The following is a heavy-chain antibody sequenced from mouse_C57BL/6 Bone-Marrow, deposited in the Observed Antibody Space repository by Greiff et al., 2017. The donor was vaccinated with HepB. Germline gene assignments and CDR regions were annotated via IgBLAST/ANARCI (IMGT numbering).Heavy chain of an antibody. CDR1: GYTFTSYW. D-gene: IGHD1-1*01. CDR3: ARYSLPITTVVLDY. V-gene: IGHV1-55*01. J-gene: IGHJ2*01. CDR2: IYPGSGST. Sequence: QVHLQQPGAELVKPGASVKMSCKASGYTFTSYWITWVKQRPGQGLEWIGDIYPGSGSTNYNEKFKSKATLTVDTSSSTAYMQLSSLTSEDSAVYYCARYSLPITTVVLDYWGQGTTLTVSS.